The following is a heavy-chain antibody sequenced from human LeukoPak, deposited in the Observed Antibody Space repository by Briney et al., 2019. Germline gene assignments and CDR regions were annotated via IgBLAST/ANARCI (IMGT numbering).Heavy chain of an antibody. V-gene: IGHV1-18*01. Sequence: ASVKVSCKASGYTFTSYGISWVRQAPGQGLEWRGWISAYNGNTNYAQKLQGRVTMTTDTSTSTAYMELRSLRSDDTAGYYCARDGGYSTAYYYYYMDVWGKGTTVTVSS. D-gene: IGHD5-18*01. CDR1: GYTFTSYG. CDR2: ISAYNGNT. J-gene: IGHJ6*03. CDR3: ARDGGYSTAYYYYYMDV.